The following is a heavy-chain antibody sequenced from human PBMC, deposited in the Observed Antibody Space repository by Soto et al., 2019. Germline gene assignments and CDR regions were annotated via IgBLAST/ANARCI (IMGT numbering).Heavy chain of an antibody. CDR1: GFTFSSYA. CDR2: ISFDGSNQ. V-gene: IGHV3-30*18. CDR3: AKYLRAYTLPTDNSFDY. Sequence: GVSLRLSWGASGFTFSSYAVRWVRPAPGKGLECVAFISFDGSNQYYVDSVRGRFIISRDNSKRTLHLQMNSLRADDTALYYCAKYLRAYTLPTDNSFDYWGQGPLVTLSS. J-gene: IGHJ4*02. D-gene: IGHD3-16*01.